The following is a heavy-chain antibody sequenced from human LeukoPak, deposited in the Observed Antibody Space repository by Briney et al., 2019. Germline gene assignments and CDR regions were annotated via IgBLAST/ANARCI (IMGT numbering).Heavy chain of an antibody. Sequence: SETLTLTCTVSGGSISSSSYYWGWIRQPPGKGLEWIGSIYYSGSTYYNPSLKSRVTISVDTSKNQFSLKLSSVTAADTAVYYCARHKQQLDGIDYWGQRTLVNVSS. D-gene: IGHD6-13*01. CDR2: IYYSGST. CDR3: ARHKQQLDGIDY. J-gene: IGHJ4*02. CDR1: GGSISSSSYY. V-gene: IGHV4-39*01.